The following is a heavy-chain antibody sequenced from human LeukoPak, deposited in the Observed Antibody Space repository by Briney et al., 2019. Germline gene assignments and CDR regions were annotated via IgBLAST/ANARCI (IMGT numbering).Heavy chain of an antibody. Sequence: GGSLRLSCTASGFTFGDYAMSWVRQAPGKGLEWVANIEQDGSEKNYVDSVKGRFTISRDNAKNSLSLQMNSLRAEDTAVYYCARARLSMDVWGQGTTVTVSS. V-gene: IGHV3-7*01. CDR3: ARARLSMDV. CDR1: GFTFGDYA. J-gene: IGHJ6*02. CDR2: IEQDGSEK.